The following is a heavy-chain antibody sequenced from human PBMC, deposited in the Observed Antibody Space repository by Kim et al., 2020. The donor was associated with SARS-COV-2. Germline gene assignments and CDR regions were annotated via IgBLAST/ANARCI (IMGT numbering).Heavy chain of an antibody. J-gene: IGHJ3*02. CDR2: ISGSGSHT. CDR3: VKDKSAVAGIYDGFDI. D-gene: IGHD6-19*01. Sequence: GGSLRLSCAASGFTFNIYAMTWARQAPGKGLQWLSAISGSGSHTYYADSVKGRFTISRDNSKNTLYLQLSSLRAEDTAVYYCVKDKSAVAGIYDGFDIWGQGTMVTVSS. CDR1: GFTFNIYA. V-gene: IGHV3-23*01.